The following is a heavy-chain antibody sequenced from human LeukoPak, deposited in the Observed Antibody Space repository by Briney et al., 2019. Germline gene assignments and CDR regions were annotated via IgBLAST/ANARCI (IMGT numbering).Heavy chain of an antibody. CDR1: GYTFTGYY. CDR3: ARNFLDYYDSSGDY. Sequence: ASVKVSCXASGYTFTGYYMHWVRRAPGQGLEWMGRINPNSGGTNYAQKFQGRVTMTRDTSISTAYMELSRLRSDDTAVYYCARNFLDYYDSSGDYWGQGTLVTVSS. V-gene: IGHV1-2*06. J-gene: IGHJ4*02. D-gene: IGHD3-22*01. CDR2: INPNSGGT.